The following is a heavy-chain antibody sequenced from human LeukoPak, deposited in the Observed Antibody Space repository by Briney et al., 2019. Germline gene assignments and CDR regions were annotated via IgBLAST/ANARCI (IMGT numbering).Heavy chain of an antibody. J-gene: IGHJ5*02. CDR2: ISSSSYI. Sequence: AGGSLRLSCAASGFTFSSYSMNWVRQAPGKGLEWVSSISSSSYIYYADSVKGRFTISRDNAKNSLYLQMNSLRAEGTAVYYCASGSQGDYVWGSYRYRESPFDPWGQGTLVTVSS. D-gene: IGHD3-16*02. CDR1: GFTFSSYS. CDR3: ASGSQGDYVWGSYRYRESPFDP. V-gene: IGHV3-21*01.